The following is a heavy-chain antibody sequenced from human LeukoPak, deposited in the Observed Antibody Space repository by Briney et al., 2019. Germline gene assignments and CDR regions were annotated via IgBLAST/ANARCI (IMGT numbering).Heavy chain of an antibody. CDR1: GFTFSSYS. Sequence: PGGSLRLSCAASGFTFSSYSMNWVRQAPGKGLEWVSSISSSSSYIYYVDSVKGRFTISRDNAKNSLYLQMNSLRAEDTAVYYCASRSSWSRGRYYYGMDVWGQGTTVTVSS. CDR2: ISSSSSYI. D-gene: IGHD6-13*01. CDR3: ASRSSWSRGRYYYGMDV. J-gene: IGHJ6*02. V-gene: IGHV3-21*01.